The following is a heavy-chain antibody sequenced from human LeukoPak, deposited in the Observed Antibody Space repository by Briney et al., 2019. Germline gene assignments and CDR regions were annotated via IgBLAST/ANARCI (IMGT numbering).Heavy chain of an antibody. Sequence: SQTLSLTCTVSGGSISSGDYYWSWIRQPPGKGLEWIGYIYYSGSTYYNPSLKSRITISVDTSKNQFSLSLSSVTAADTAVYYCASGAAYSSTWYYFDYWGQGTLVTVSS. V-gene: IGHV4-30-4*08. J-gene: IGHJ4*02. CDR2: IYYSGST. CDR1: GGSISSGDYY. D-gene: IGHD6-13*01. CDR3: ASGAAYSSTWYYFDY.